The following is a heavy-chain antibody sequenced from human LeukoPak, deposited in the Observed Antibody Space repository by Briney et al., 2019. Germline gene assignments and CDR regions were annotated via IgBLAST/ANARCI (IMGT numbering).Heavy chain of an antibody. CDR1: RGTFSSYA. V-gene: IGHV1-69*04. D-gene: IGHD4-17*01. J-gene: IGHJ5*02. CDR2: IIPIFGIA. CDR3: ARGDTTVTTFVAFDP. Sequence: ASVKVSCKASRGTFSSYAISWVRQAPGQGLEWMGRIIPIFGIANYAQKFQGRVTITADKSTSTAYMELSSLRSEDTAVYYCARGDTTVTTFVAFDPWGQGTLVTVSS.